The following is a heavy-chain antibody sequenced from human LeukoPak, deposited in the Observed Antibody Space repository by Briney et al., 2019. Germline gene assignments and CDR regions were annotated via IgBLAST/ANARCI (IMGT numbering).Heavy chain of an antibody. Sequence: PSEALSLTCTVSGGSISPYYWSWIRQPAGKGLEWIGRIYTSGATNYNPSLSSRVTMSLDTSKNQFSLELRSVTAADPAVYYCARNREYSSGWYYFDDWGQGTLVTVSS. V-gene: IGHV4-4*07. CDR2: IYTSGAT. D-gene: IGHD6-19*01. CDR1: GGSISPYY. CDR3: ARNREYSSGWYYFDD. J-gene: IGHJ4*02.